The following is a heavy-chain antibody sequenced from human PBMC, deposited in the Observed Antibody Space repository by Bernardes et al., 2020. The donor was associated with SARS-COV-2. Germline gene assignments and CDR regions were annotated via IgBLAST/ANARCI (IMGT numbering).Heavy chain of an antibody. J-gene: IGHJ6*02. CDR2: ISSSGSTI. CDR1: GFTFSSYE. D-gene: IGHD3-3*01. CDR3: ARDRMYYDFWSGLHRYYYYYGMDV. V-gene: IGHV3-48*03. Sequence: GGSLRLSCAASGFTFSSYEMNWVRQAPGKGLEWVSYISSSGSTIYYADSVKGRFTISRDNAKNSLYLQMNSLRAEDTAVYYCARDRMYYDFWSGLHRYYYYYGMDVWGQGTTVTVSS.